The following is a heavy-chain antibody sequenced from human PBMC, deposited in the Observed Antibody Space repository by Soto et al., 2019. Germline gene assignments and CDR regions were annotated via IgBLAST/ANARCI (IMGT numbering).Heavy chain of an antibody. J-gene: IGHJ4*02. CDR1: GFTFSDHA. D-gene: IGHD2-15*01. CDR2: ISGGGTGA. V-gene: IGHV3-23*01. Sequence: EVQLLESGGGLVQPGGSLRLSCTASGFTFSDHAMTWVRQAPGKGLEWLSGISGGGTGAYYADSVKGRFTVSRDNSNNTVFLQMDGLRVEDTAVYYCAIDLWWHTHWGQGTLVTVSS. CDR3: AIDLWWHTH.